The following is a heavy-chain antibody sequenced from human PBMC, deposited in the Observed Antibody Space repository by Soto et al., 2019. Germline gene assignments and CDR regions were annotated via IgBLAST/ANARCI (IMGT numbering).Heavy chain of an antibody. V-gene: IGHV3-23*01. CDR2: ISGSGGST. J-gene: IGHJ4*02. D-gene: IGHD4-17*01. CDR1: GFTFSSYA. CDR3: AKDTNYGDLSTFDY. Sequence: GGSLRLSCAASGFTFSSYAMSWVRQAPGKGLEWVSAISGSGGSTYYADSVKGRFTIPRDNSKNTLYLQMNSLRAEDTAVYYCAKDTNYGDLSTFDYWGQGTLVTVSS.